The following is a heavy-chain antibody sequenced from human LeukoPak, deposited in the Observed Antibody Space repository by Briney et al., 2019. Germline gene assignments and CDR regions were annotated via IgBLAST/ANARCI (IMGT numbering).Heavy chain of an antibody. V-gene: IGHV3-23*01. J-gene: IGHJ4*02. CDR2: ISDSGGST. CDR1: GFTFDDYG. CDR3: AKEYYDFWSGYPHDY. D-gene: IGHD3-3*01. Sequence: GGSLRLSCAASGFTFDDYGMSWVRQAPGKGLEWVLAISDSGGSTYYADSVKGRFTISRDNSKNTLYLQMNSLRAEDTAVYYCAKEYYDFWSGYPHDYWGQGTLVTVSS.